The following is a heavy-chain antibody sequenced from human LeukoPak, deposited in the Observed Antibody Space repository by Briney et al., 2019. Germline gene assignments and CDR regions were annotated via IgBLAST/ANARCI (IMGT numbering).Heavy chain of an antibody. D-gene: IGHD7-27*01. CDR1: GFIFRNYW. J-gene: IGHJ4*02. CDR2: IKEDGSKK. V-gene: IGHV3-7*01. Sequence: PGGSLRLSCAASGFIFRNYWMSWVRQAPGKGLEWVANIKEDGSKKNHLDSVRGRFTISRDNAKNFLYLQMNSLRVEDTALYYCARDGDGRGEDFDYWGQGILDTVSS. CDR3: ARDGDGRGEDFDY.